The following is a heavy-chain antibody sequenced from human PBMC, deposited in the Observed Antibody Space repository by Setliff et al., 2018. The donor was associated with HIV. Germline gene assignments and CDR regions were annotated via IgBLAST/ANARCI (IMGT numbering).Heavy chain of an antibody. CDR2: INHSGST. Sequence: KPSETLSLTCAVYGGPLSGYHWSWIRQSPEKGLEWIGEINHSGSTNYNPSLKSRVTMSVDTSKNQFSLKLSSVTAADTAVYYCARGGGYDRSGYYPFDYWGQGTLVTVSS. CDR3: ARGGGYDRSGYYPFDY. D-gene: IGHD3-22*01. V-gene: IGHV4-34*01. CDR1: GGPLSGYH. J-gene: IGHJ4*02.